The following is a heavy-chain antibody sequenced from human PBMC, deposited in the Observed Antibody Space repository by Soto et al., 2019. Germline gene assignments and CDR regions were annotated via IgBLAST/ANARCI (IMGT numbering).Heavy chain of an antibody. CDR1: GYTFTGYY. D-gene: IGHD3-10*01. CDR3: ARDNTMVRGVINWFDP. CDR2: INPNSGGT. V-gene: IGHV1-2*02. Sequence: ASVKVSFKASGYTFTGYYMHWVRQAPGQGLEWMGWINPNSGGTNYAQKFQGRVTMTRDTSISTAYMELSRLRSDDTAVYYCARDNTMVRGVINWFDPWGQGTLVTVSS. J-gene: IGHJ5*02.